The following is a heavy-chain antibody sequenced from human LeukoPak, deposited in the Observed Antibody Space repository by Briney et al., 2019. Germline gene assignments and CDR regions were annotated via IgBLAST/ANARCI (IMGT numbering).Heavy chain of an antibody. V-gene: IGHV3-23*01. CDR2: FSGSGGST. J-gene: IGHJ4*02. D-gene: IGHD5-18*01. Sequence: GGSLRLSCAASGFTFSNYGMSWVRQAPGKGLEWVSGFSGSGGSTYYADSVKGRITISRDSSKNSLYLQMNSLRAEDTAVYYCARELETAFDYWGQGTLVTVSS. CDR1: GFTFSNYG. CDR3: ARELETAFDY.